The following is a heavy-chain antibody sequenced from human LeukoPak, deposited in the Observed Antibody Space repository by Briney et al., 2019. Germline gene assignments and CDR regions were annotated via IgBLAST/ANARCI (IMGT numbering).Heavy chain of an antibody. V-gene: IGHV4-34*01. J-gene: IGHJ4*02. CDR1: GGSFSGYY. D-gene: IGHD2-15*01. CDR2: INHSGST. CDR3: ARGRYCSGGSCYFDY. Sequence: PSETLSLTCAVYGGSFSGYYWSWIRQPPGKGLEWIGEINHSGSTNYNPSLKSRVTISVDTSKNQFSLKLSSATAADTAVYYCARGRYCSGGSCYFDYWGQGTLVTVSS.